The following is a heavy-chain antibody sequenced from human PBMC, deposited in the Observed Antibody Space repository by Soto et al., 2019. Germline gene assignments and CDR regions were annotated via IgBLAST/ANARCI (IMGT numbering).Heavy chain of an antibody. CDR2: VNTDGSIT. J-gene: IGHJ4*02. V-gene: IGHV3-74*01. Sequence: EVQLVESGGGLVQPGGSLRLSCAASGFSFSNCWMHWVRQAPGKGPVWVSRVNTDGSITSYADSVKGRFTISRDNAKNTLYLQMNSLRAEDTAVYYCARNFNGDVPYWGQGTLVTVSS. D-gene: IGHD2-8*01. CDR3: ARNFNGDVPY. CDR1: GFSFSNCW.